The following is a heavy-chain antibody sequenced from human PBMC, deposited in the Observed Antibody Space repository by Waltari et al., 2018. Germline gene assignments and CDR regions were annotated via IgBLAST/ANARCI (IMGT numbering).Heavy chain of an antibody. CDR1: GGTFSSYA. D-gene: IGHD3-22*01. Sequence: QVQLVQSGAEVKKPGSSVKVSCKASGGTFSSYAISWVRQAPGQGLEWMGGIIPICGTANYAQKFQGRVTITADESTSTAYMELSSLRSEDTAVYYCARDLGPNDSSGYYPDDYWGQGTLVTVSS. J-gene: IGHJ4*02. CDR3: ARDLGPNDSSGYYPDDY. CDR2: IIPICGTA. V-gene: IGHV1-69*13.